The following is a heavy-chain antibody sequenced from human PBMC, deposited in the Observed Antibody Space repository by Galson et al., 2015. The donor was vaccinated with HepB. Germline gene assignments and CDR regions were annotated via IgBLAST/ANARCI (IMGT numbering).Heavy chain of an antibody. CDR3: ATDLPPYGGNSEGAFDI. D-gene: IGHD4-23*01. Sequence: SVKVSCKVSGSTLTELSMHWVRQAPGKGLEWMGGFDPEDGETIYAQKFQGRVTMTEDTSTDTAYMELSSLRSEDTAVYYCATDLPPYGGNSEGAFDIWGQGTMVTVSS. CDR2: FDPEDGET. J-gene: IGHJ3*02. CDR1: GSTLTELS. V-gene: IGHV1-24*01.